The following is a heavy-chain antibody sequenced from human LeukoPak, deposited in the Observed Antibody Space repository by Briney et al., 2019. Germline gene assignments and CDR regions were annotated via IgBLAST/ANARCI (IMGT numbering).Heavy chain of an antibody. J-gene: IGHJ5*02. D-gene: IGHD3-10*01. CDR2: INYFGTT. Sequence: SETLSLTCTVSGGSIRSHSWHWIRQSPGKGLEWIGSINYFGTTTYKPSLKSRVTLSVDTSKNQFSLKLSSVTAADTAVYYCAREKLLWFGTSAGWFDPWGQGTLVTVSS. CDR1: GGSIRSHS. V-gene: IGHV4-59*11. CDR3: AREKLLWFGTSAGWFDP.